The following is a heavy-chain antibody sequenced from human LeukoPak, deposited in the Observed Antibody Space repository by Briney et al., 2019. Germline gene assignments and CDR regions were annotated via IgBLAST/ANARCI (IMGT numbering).Heavy chain of an antibody. CDR2: IRYDGSNK. D-gene: IGHD6-6*01. J-gene: IGHJ6*02. CDR3: ARVVDGAARYYYYYGMDV. Sequence: GGSLRLSCAASGFTFSSYGMHWVRQAPGKGLEWVAVIRYDGSNKYYADSAKGRFTISRDNSKNTLYLQMNNLRAEDTAVYYCARVVDGAARYYYYYGMDVWGQGTTVTVSS. V-gene: IGHV3-33*01. CDR1: GFTFSSYG.